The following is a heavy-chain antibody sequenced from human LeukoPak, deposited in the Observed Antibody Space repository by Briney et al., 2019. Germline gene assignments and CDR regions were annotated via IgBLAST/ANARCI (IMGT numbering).Heavy chain of an antibody. V-gene: IGHV3-30*18. D-gene: IGHD3-22*01. CDR1: GFTFSDYG. CDR2: ISYDGSNQ. CDR3: AKDRLGALYYYDSSGYYRFDY. Sequence: PGGSLRLSCAASGFTFSDYGMHWVRQAPGKGLEWVAVISYDGSNQYYADTVKGRFTISRDNSKNTLYLQMNSLRAEDTAVYYCAKDRLGALYYYDSSGYYRFDYWGQGTLVTVSS. J-gene: IGHJ4*01.